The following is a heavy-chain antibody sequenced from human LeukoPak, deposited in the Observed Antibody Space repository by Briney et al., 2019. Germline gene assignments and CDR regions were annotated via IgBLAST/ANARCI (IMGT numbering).Heavy chain of an antibody. J-gene: IGHJ4*02. Sequence: GRSLRLSCAASGFTFSSYGMHWVRQAPGKGLEWVAVISYDGSNKYYADSVKGRFTISGDNSKNTLYLQMNSLRAEDTAVYYCAKDHSEQQLIYWGQGTLVTVSS. CDR3: AKDHSEQQLIY. CDR1: GFTFSSYG. V-gene: IGHV3-30*18. CDR2: ISYDGSNK. D-gene: IGHD6-13*01.